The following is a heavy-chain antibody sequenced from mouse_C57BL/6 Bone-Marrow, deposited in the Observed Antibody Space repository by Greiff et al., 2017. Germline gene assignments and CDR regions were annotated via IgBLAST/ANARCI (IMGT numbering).Heavy chain of an antibody. D-gene: IGHD1-1*01. CDR1: GFNIKDDY. J-gene: IGHJ3*01. V-gene: IGHV14-4*01. CDR2: IDPENGDT. Sequence: VQLQQSGAELVRPGASVKLSCTASGFNIKDDYMHWVKQRPEQGLEWIGWIDPENGDTEYASKFQGKATITADTSSNTAYLQLSILTSEDTAVYYCTPITTVVAPFAYWGQGTLVTVSA. CDR3: TPITTVVAPFAY.